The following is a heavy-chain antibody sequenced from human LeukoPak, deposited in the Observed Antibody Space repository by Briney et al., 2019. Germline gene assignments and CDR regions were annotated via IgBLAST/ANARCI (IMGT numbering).Heavy chain of an antibody. V-gene: IGHV3-30*02. CDR1: GFIFNNYD. D-gene: IGHD3-3*01. CDR2: IRYDGSNK. J-gene: IGHJ4*02. CDR3: ASYYDFWSGYYTYYFDY. Sequence: GGSLRLSCAASGFIFNNYDMHWVRQAPGKGLEWVAFIRYDGSNKYFADSVRGRFTISRDNAKNSLYLQMNSLRAEDTAVYYCASYYDFWSGYYTYYFDYWGQGTLVTVSS.